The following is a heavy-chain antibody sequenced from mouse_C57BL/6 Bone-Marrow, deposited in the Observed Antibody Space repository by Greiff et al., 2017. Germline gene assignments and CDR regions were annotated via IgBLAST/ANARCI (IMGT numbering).Heavy chain of an antibody. CDR2: ILPGSGST. D-gene: IGHD1-1*01. J-gene: IGHJ1*03. Sequence: VQLQQSGAELMKPGASVKLSCKATGYTFTGYWIEWVKQRPGHGLEWIGEILPGSGSTNYNEKFKGKATFTADTSSNTAYMQLSSLTTEDSAIYYCARDFVMDYGRPWYFDVWGTGTTVTVSS. V-gene: IGHV1-9*01. CDR3: ARDFVMDYGRPWYFDV. CDR1: GYTFTGYW.